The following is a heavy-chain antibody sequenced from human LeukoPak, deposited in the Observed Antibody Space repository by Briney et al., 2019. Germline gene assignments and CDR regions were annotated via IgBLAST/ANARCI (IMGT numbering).Heavy chain of an antibody. Sequence: EPSETLSLTCTVSGGSISSHYWSWIRQPPGKGLEWIAYLSDSVNTKDNPSLQSRLTLSADTSKNQFSLRLSSVTAADTAVYYCATIKRGSIFGYFDFWGQGIKVTVSS. CDR1: GGSISSHY. D-gene: IGHD5-18*01. CDR3: ATIKRGSIFGYFDF. CDR2: LSDSVNT. V-gene: IGHV4-59*11. J-gene: IGHJ4*02.